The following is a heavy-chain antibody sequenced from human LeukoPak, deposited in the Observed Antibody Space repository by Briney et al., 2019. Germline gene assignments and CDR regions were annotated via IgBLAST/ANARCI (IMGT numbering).Heavy chain of an antibody. CDR2: ISAYNGNT. V-gene: IGHV1-18*01. CDR3: ARELNYYGSGSYPV. Sequence: ASVKVSCKASGYTFTSYGISWVRQAPGQGLEWMGWISAYNGNTNYAQKLQGRVTMTTDTSTSTAYMELRSLRSDDTAVYYCARELNYYGSGSYPVWGQGTLVTVSS. CDR1: GYTFTSYG. D-gene: IGHD3-10*01. J-gene: IGHJ4*02.